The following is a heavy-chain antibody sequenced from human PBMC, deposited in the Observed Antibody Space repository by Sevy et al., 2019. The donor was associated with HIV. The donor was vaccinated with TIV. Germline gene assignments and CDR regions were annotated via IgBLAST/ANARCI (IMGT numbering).Heavy chain of an antibody. CDR3: VRDATASYLPVS. CDR2: ISRSGTTR. Sequence: GGSLRLSCAASGFTFSDYSLNWVRQAPGKGLEGVSYISRSGTTRHYADSVRGRFTISRDNAKNSLYLQMSSLRDEDTAVYYCVRDATASYLPVSWGQGTLVTVSS. V-gene: IGHV3-48*02. J-gene: IGHJ4*02. D-gene: IGHD2-21*02. CDR1: GFTFSDYS.